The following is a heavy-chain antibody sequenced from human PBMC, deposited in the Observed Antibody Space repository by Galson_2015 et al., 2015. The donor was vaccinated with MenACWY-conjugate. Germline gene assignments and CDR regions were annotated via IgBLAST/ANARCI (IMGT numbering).Heavy chain of an antibody. D-gene: IGHD2-21*02. V-gene: IGHV1-69*04. CDR2: IIPILGIA. CDR3: ARDRVGCGGDCYSGFDY. J-gene: IGHJ4*02. Sequence: SVKVSCKASGGTFSSYAISWVRQAPGQGLEWMGRIIPILGIANYAQKFQGRVTITADKSTSTAYMELSSLRSEDTAVYYCARDRVGCGGDCYSGFDYWGQGTLVTVSS. CDR1: GGTFSSYA.